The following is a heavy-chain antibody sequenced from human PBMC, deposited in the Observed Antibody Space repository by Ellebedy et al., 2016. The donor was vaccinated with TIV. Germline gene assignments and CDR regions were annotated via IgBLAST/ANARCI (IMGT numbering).Heavy chain of an antibody. CDR3: AGARRDGYTYYYYGLDV. CDR1: GGSISSTGYY. Sequence: MPSETLSLTFTVPGGSISSTGYYWGWIRQPPGKGLEWIGSIAYSGNTYYNPSLESRVTISVDTSKIQFALKLSSVTAADTAVYYCAGARRDGYTYYYYGLDVWGQGTTVTVSS. J-gene: IGHJ6*02. D-gene: IGHD5-24*01. CDR2: IAYSGNT. V-gene: IGHV4-39*01.